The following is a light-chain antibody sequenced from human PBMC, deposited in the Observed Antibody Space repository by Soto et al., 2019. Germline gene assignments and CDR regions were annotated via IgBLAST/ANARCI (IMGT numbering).Light chain of an antibody. CDR2: DAS. CDR3: QQYSSYQMYT. V-gene: IGKV1-5*01. J-gene: IGKJ2*01. CDR1: QSISSW. Sequence: DIQMTQSPSTLSASVGDRVTITCRASQSISSWLAWYQQKPGKAPKLLIYDASSLESGVPSRFSGSGSGTEFTLTISSLQPDDFATYYCQQYSSYQMYTFGQGTKVDIK.